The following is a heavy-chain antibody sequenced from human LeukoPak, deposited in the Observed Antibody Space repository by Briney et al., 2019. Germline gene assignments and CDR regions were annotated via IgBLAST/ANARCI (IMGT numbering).Heavy chain of an antibody. CDR2: ISSSSSTI. V-gene: IGHV3-48*04. CDR1: GFTFSNYS. J-gene: IGHJ4*02. D-gene: IGHD3-16*01. CDR3: ARSWIASRFGRTGFDY. Sequence: GGFLRLSCAASGFTFSNYSMNWGRQAAGEGLGWVSIISSSSSTIYYADSVKGRFTISRDNAKNSLYLQMNSLRAEDTAVYYCARSWIASRFGRTGFDYWGQGTLVTVSS.